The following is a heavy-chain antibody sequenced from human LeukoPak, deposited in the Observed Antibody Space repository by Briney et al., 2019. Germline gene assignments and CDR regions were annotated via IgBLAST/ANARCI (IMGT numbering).Heavy chain of an antibody. Sequence: SGGSLRLSCAASGFTFMNYAMSWVRQAPGQGLEWVSGISGGGGGTYYADAVKGRFTTSRDNSNNTVYLQMNSLRAEDTAIYYCAKSLRLSGTISSTTCYVNWGQGTLVTVSS. V-gene: IGHV3-23*01. CDR3: AKSLRLSGTISSTTCYVN. J-gene: IGHJ4*02. CDR2: ISGGGGGT. D-gene: IGHD2-2*01. CDR1: GFTFMNYA.